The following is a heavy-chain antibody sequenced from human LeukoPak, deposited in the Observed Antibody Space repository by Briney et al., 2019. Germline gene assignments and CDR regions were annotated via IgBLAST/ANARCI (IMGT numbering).Heavy chain of an antibody. Sequence: PGGSLRLSCAASGFTFSNYGMHWVRQAPGKGLEWVALISYDENNKYYADSVKGRFTISGDRSRNTLYLQMNSLRPEDTAVYYCAKHYGSGSWSGGYYYYGMDVWGQGTTVTVSS. V-gene: IGHV3-30*18. D-gene: IGHD3-10*01. CDR3: AKHYGSGSWSGGYYYYGMDV. CDR2: ISYDENNK. J-gene: IGHJ6*02. CDR1: GFTFSNYG.